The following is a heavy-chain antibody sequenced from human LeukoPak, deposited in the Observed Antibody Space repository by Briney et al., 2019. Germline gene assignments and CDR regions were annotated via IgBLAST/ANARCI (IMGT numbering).Heavy chain of an antibody. D-gene: IGHD2-21*01. V-gene: IGHV6-1*01. Sequence: SQTLSLICGICGDSVSSNTVAWTWIRQSPSRVLQWLGRTYYKTKWNNNYAISVKSRITLSPDTCKNQYSLQLNSVTPEDTAVYYCARGDIPLDYWGQGTLVTVYS. CDR1: GDSVSSNTVA. J-gene: IGHJ4*02. CDR3: ARGDIPLDY. CDR2: TYYKTKWNN.